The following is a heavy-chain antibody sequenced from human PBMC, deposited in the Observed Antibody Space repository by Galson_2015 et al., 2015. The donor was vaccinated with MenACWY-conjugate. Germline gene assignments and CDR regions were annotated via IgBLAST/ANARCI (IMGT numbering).Heavy chain of an antibody. J-gene: IGHJ4*02. CDR1: GFTVSSNY. D-gene: IGHD1-1*01. V-gene: IGHV3-53*01. CDR2: IYSGGST. CDR3: ARGRERAYNDY. Sequence: SLRLSCAASGFTVSSNYMSWVRQAPGKGLEWVSVIYSGGSTYYADSVKGRFTISRDNSKNTLYLQMNSLGAEDTAVYYCARGRERAYNDYWGPGTLVTVSS.